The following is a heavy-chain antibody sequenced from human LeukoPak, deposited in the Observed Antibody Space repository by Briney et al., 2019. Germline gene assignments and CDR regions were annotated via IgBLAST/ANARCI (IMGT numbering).Heavy chain of an antibody. CDR2: IYYSGST. CDR3: ARLADCSSTSCYDH. D-gene: IGHD2-2*01. Sequence: SETLSFTSTVYAGSISYIIYYRRAIRQPLGKVLVIIGSIYYSGSTYYTPSLKSRVIISVDTSKNQFSLKLKSVTAADMAVYYCARLADCSSTSCYDHWGQGTLVTVSS. J-gene: IGHJ4*02. V-gene: IGHV4-39*01. CDR1: AGSISYIIYY.